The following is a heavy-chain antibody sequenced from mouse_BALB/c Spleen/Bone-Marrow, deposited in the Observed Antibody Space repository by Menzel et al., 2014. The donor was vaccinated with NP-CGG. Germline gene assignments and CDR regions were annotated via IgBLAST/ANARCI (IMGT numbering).Heavy chain of an antibody. D-gene: IGHD1-1*01. CDR3: ARALYYYGSSYYTMDY. CDR2: IWAGGST. Sequence: QVHVKQSGPGLVAPSQSLSIACTVSGFSLTSYGVHWVRQPPGKGLEWLGAIWAGGSTDYNSALMSRLSISKDNSKSQVFLKMNSLQTDDTAMYYCARALYYYGSSYYTMDYWGQGTSVIVSS. V-gene: IGHV2-9*02. J-gene: IGHJ4*01. CDR1: GFSLTSYG.